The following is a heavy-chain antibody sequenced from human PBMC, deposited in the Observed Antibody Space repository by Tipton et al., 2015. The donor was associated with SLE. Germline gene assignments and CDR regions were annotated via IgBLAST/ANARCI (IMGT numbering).Heavy chain of an antibody. V-gene: IGHV4-31*03. CDR1: GGSISSGGYY. D-gene: IGHD3-16*01. Sequence: LRLSCTVSGGSISSGGYYWSWIRQHPGKGLEWIGYIYYSGSTYYNPSLKSRVTISIDTSKNQFSRKLSSVTAADTAVYYCARKRLPDLDFDLWGRGTLVTVSS. CDR3: ARKRLPDLDFDL. J-gene: IGHJ2*01. CDR2: IYYSGST.